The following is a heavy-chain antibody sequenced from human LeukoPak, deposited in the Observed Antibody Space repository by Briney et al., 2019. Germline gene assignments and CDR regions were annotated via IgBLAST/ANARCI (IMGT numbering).Heavy chain of an antibody. D-gene: IGHD3-22*01. Sequence: PGGSLRLSCAASGFTFSSYGMHWVRQAPGKGLEWVAFIRYDGGNKYYADSVKGRFTISRDNSKNTLYLQMNSLRAEDTAVYYCAKTPTANHYYDSSGYYYYYFDYWGQGTLVTVSS. CDR3: AKTPTANHYYDSSGYYYYYFDY. V-gene: IGHV3-30*02. CDR1: GFTFSSYG. CDR2: IRYDGGNK. J-gene: IGHJ4*02.